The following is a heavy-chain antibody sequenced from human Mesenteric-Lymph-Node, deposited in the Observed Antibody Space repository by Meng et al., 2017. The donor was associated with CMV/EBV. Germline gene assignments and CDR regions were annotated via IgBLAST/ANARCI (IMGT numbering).Heavy chain of an antibody. Sequence: GESLKISCKGSGYSFSEYWIAWVRQMPGKGLEWMGIIYPGDSDTRYSPSFQGQVTISADKSISTAYLQWSSLKASDTAMYYCARTRVAGYYYYGMDVWGQGTTVTVSS. V-gene: IGHV5-51*01. D-gene: IGHD2-15*01. CDR2: IYPGDSDT. CDR1: GYSFSEYW. CDR3: ARTRVAGYYYYGMDV. J-gene: IGHJ6*02.